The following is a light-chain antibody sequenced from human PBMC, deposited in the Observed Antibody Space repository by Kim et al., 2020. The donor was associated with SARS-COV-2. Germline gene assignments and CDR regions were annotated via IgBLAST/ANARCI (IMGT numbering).Light chain of an antibody. V-gene: IGKV3-11*01. Sequence: IVLTQSPATLSLSPGERATLSCRASQSVGSYLAWYQQKPGQPPRLLIYDASNRATGIPARFSGSGSGTDFTLTISSLEPEDFAVYYCQKRSNWPGTFGQGTRLEIK. J-gene: IGKJ5*01. CDR1: QSVGSY. CDR2: DAS. CDR3: QKRSNWPGT.